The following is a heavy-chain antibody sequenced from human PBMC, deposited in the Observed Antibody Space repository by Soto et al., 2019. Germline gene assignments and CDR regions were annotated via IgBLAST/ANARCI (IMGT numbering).Heavy chain of an antibody. D-gene: IGHD3-3*01. CDR2: IYYSGST. V-gene: IGHV4-39*01. CDR1: GGSISSSSYY. Sequence: QLQLQESGPGLVKPSETLSLTCTVSGGSISSSSYYWGWIRQPPGKGLEWIGSIYYSGSTYYNPSLKRRVTISVDTSKNQFSLKLSSVTAADTAVYYCASPLKGFWSVFDYWGQGTLVTVSS. CDR3: ASPLKGFWSVFDY. J-gene: IGHJ4*02.